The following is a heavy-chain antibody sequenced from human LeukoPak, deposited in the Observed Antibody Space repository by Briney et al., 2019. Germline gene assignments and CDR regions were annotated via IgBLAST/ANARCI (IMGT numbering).Heavy chain of an antibody. V-gene: IGHV4-61*05. CDR3: ARLASSSPHYYYYMDV. Sequence: SETLSLACTVSGGSISSSSYYWGWIRHPPGTGLEWIGYIYYSGSTNYNPSLKSRVTISVDTSKNQFSLKLSSVTAADTAVYYCARLASSSPHYYYYMDVWGKGTTVTVSS. J-gene: IGHJ6*03. CDR2: IYYSGST. CDR1: GGSISSSSYY. D-gene: IGHD6-6*01.